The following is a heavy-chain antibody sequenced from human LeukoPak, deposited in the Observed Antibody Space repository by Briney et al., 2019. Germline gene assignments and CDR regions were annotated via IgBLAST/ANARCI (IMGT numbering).Heavy chain of an antibody. D-gene: IGHD2-15*01. CDR2: INPSGGSA. V-gene: IGHV1-46*01. CDR1: GYTFTNYY. J-gene: IGHJ4*02. Sequence: ASVKVSCKASGYTFTNYYTHWMRQAPGQGPEWMGIINPSGGSASYEQKFQGRVNMTRDMSTSTVYMELSSLRSEDTAVYYCAGAVVAEQKGGFDYWGQGTLVTVSS. CDR3: AGAVVAEQKGGFDY.